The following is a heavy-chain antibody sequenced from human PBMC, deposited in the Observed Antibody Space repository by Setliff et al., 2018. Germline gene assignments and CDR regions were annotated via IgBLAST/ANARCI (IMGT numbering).Heavy chain of an antibody. CDR1: GYTFIDYG. V-gene: IGHV1-18*03. CDR2: ISPYTGKT. CDR3: SRLVRFCTRTSCQRLSGDEY. Sequence: ASVKVSCKASGYTFIDYGVSWVRQAPGQGLEWVGWISPYTGKTYLAPKFQDRVTLTADTSTTTAYLQLTNLRSDDMAIFFCSRLVRFCTRTSCQRLSGDEYWGQGDLVTVSS. D-gene: IGHD2-2*01. J-gene: IGHJ4*02.